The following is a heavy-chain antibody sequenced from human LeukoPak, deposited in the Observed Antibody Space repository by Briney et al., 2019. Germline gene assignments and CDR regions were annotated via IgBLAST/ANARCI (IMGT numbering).Heavy chain of an antibody. V-gene: IGHV3-66*01. J-gene: IGHJ4*02. CDR1: GFTVSNNY. Sequence: GGSLRLSCAASGFTVSNNYVTWVRQAPGKGLEWVSGIYSGGSTYYADSVKGRFTISRDNSKNTLYLQMNSVRAEDTAVYYCARDSSFDYWGQGTLVTVSS. CDR2: IYSGGST. CDR3: ARDSSFDY.